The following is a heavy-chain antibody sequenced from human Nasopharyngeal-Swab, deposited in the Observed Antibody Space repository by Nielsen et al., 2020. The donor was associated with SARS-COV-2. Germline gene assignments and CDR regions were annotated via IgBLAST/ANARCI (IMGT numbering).Heavy chain of an antibody. Sequence: ASVQVSCKASGYTFTSYAMHWVRQAPAQRLEWMGWINAGNGNTKYSQKFQGRVTITRDTSASTAYMELSSLRSEDTAVYYCARVTGYDILTGYYKVMDYWGQGTLVTVSS. CDR2: INAGNGNT. CDR1: GYTFTSYA. V-gene: IGHV1-3*01. J-gene: IGHJ4*02. CDR3: ARVTGYDILTGYYKVMDY. D-gene: IGHD3-9*01.